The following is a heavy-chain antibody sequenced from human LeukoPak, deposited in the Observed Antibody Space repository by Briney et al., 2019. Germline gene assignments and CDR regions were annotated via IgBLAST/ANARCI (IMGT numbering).Heavy chain of an antibody. Sequence: SETLSLTCTVPDDSISDYYRGWTRQPPGKGLEWIGYFHNSGTSTYNPSLKSRVTISVDTSKNQLSLKVNSVTAADTAVYYCARYAADGHTLEYWGQGTLVTVSS. V-gene: IGHV4-59*01. J-gene: IGHJ4*02. CDR1: DDSISDYY. CDR3: ARYAADGHTLEY. D-gene: IGHD5-24*01. CDR2: FHNSGTS.